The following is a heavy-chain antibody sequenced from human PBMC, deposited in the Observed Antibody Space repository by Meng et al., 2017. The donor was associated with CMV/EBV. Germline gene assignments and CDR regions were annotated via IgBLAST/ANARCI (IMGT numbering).Heavy chain of an antibody. J-gene: IGHJ5*02. Sequence: SCTVSGGSISSGSYYWSWIRQPAGKGLEWIGRIYTSGSTNYNPSLKSRVTISVDTSKNQFSLKLSSVTAADTAVYYCARCITIFGVVTGWFDPWGKGTLVTVSS. V-gene: IGHV4-61*02. D-gene: IGHD3-3*01. CDR3: ARCITIFGVVTGWFDP. CDR1: GGSISSGSYY. CDR2: IYTSGST.